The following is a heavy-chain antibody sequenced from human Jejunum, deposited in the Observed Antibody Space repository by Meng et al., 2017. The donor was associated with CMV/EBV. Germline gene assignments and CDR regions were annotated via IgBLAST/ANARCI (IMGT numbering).Heavy chain of an antibody. CDR2: INSDGSST. V-gene: IGHV3-74*01. J-gene: IGHJ6*02. CDR1: GVSVSSYW. D-gene: IGHD1/OR15-1a*01. Sequence: SCAASGVSVSSYWMHGVRQAPGKGLVWVSRINSDGSSTTYAGPVRGRFTFSRDNAKNTLYLQMNSLRAEDTAVYYCARANNHAMDVWGQGTTVTVSS. CDR3: ARANNHAMDV.